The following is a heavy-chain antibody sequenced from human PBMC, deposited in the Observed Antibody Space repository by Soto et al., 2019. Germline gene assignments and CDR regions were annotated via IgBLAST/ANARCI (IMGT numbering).Heavy chain of an antibody. CDR2: ITKSVDR. CDR1: GFTFSNCA. V-gene: IGHV3-23*01. Sequence: GGSLRFSCVASGFTFSNCAMSCVRQAPGKGLEWVSVITKSVDRDYADSVKGRYTISRDNSKSTVYLQMNSLRAEDTAVYYCAKGLLSGRPYAADWGQGTLVTVSS. CDR3: AKGLLSGRPYAAD. J-gene: IGHJ4*02. D-gene: IGHD5-12*01.